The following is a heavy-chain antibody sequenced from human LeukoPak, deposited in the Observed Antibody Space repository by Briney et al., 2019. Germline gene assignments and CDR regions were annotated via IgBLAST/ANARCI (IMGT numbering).Heavy chain of an antibody. CDR2: ISAYNGNT. Sequence: ASVKVSCKASGYTFTSYGISWVRQAPGQGLEWMGWISAYNGNTNYAQKLQGRVTMTTDTSTSTAYMELRSLRSDDTAAYYCARDGEYYDFWSGYYTRRGYNWFDPWGQGTLVTVSS. CDR3: ARDGEYYDFWSGYYTRRGYNWFDP. CDR1: GYTFTSYG. V-gene: IGHV1-18*01. J-gene: IGHJ5*02. D-gene: IGHD3-3*01.